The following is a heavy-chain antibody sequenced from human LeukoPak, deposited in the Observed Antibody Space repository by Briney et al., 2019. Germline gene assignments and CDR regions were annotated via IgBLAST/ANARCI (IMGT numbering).Heavy chain of an antibody. J-gene: IGHJ2*01. V-gene: IGHV1-69*13. CDR3: ARDPGAGYFDL. CDR2: IIPIFGTA. CDR1: GGTFSSYA. Sequence: ASVKVSCKASGGTFSSYAISWVRQAPGQGLEWMGGIIPIFGTANYAQKFQGRATITADESTSTAYMELSSLRSEDTAVYYCARDPGAGYFDLWGRGTLVTVSS. D-gene: IGHD4-17*01.